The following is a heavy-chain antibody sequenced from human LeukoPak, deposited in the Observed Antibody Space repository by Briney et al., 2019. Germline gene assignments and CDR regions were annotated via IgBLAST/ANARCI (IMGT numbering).Heavy chain of an antibody. CDR1: GYTFTGYY. CDR2: MNPNSGNT. D-gene: IGHD3-3*01. V-gene: IGHV1-8*02. CDR3: ARGVSYFYFWSGTNHYGMDV. J-gene: IGHJ6*02. Sequence: ASVKVSCKASGYTFTGYYMHWVRQAPGQGLEWMGWMNPNSGNTGYAQKFQGRVTMTRNTSISTAYMELSSRRSEDTALYYCARGVSYFYFWSGTNHYGMDVWGQGTTVTVSS.